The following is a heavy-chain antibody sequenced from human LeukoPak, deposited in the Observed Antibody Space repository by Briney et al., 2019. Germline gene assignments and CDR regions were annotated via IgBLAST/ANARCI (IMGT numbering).Heavy chain of an antibody. CDR2: ISSSSSYT. CDR1: GFTFSDYY. D-gene: IGHD5-12*01. V-gene: IGHV3-11*03. J-gene: IGHJ4*02. CDR3: ARRREYSGYERFDY. Sequence: PGGSLRLSCAASGFTFSDYYMSWVSQAPGKGLEWVSYISSSSSYTNYAEGAKGRFTISRDNAKNSLYLQMDSLRAEDTGVYFCARRREYSGYERFDYWGQRTLVTVSS.